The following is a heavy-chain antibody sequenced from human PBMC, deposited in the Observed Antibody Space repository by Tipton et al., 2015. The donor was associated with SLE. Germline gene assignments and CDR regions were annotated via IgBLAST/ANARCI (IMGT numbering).Heavy chain of an antibody. CDR3: AATVTALSGAVYYGMVV. CDR2: IVVGSGLT. J-gene: IGHJ6*02. D-gene: IGHD2-8*02. Sequence: QLVQSGVEVKKPGTSVKVSCKASGFTFSTSAMHWVRQARGQRLEWIGWIVVGSGLTTYAQKFQERVTISSDMSTTTVFLELSSLGSEDTAMYCCAATVTALSGAVYYGMVVWGHGTTVTVSS. CDR1: GFTFSTSA. V-gene: IGHV1-58*02.